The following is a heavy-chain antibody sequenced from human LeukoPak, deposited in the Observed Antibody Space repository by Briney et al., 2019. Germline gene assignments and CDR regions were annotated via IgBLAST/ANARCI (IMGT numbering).Heavy chain of an antibody. CDR3: TRAPRAYSNDFDF. Sequence: SETLSLTSTVSGGSISSDYWSWIRQPPGKGLEWIGYIYYSGSTNYNPSLKSRVTISLDTSENQFSLKLSSVTAADTAVYYCTRAPRAYSNDFDFYGHGTLVTVSS. V-gene: IGHV4-59*01. J-gene: IGHJ4*01. CDR1: GGSISSDY. CDR2: IYYSGST. D-gene: IGHD5-18*01.